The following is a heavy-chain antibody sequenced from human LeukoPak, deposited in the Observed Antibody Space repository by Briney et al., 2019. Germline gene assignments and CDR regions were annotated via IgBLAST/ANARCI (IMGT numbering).Heavy chain of an antibody. CDR1: GYTFTSYG. CDR3: ARDRGIYYGSGSYYYGMDV. Sequence: ASVKVSCKASGYTFTSYGISWVRRAPGQGLEWMGWISAYNGNTNYAQKLQGRVTMTTDTSTSTAYMELRSLRSDDTAVYYCARDRGIYYGSGSYYYGMDVWGQGTTVTVSS. D-gene: IGHD3-10*01. V-gene: IGHV1-18*01. J-gene: IGHJ6*02. CDR2: ISAYNGNT.